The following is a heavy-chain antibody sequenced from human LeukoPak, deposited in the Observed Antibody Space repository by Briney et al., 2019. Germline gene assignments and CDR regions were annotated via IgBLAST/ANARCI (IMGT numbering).Heavy chain of an antibody. D-gene: IGHD1-26*01. CDR2: ISGSGGST. CDR3: AKDVALLAPFDC. CDR1: GFTFSSYA. J-gene: IGHJ4*02. Sequence: PGGSPRLSCAAPGFTFSSYAMSWVRQAPGKGLGWVSAISGSGGSTYYADSVKGRFTISRDNSKNTLYLQMNSLRAEDTAVYYCAKDVALLAPFDCWSQGTLVTVSS. V-gene: IGHV3-23*01.